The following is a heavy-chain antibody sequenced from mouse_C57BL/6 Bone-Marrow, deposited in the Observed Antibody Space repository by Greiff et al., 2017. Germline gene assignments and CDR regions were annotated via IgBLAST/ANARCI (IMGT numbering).Heavy chain of an antibody. V-gene: IGHV1-63*01. Sequence: QVQLQQSGAELVRPGTSVKMSCKASGYTFTNYWIGWAKQRPGHGLEWIGDIYPGGGYTNYNGKFKGKAPLTADKSSSTAYMQFSSLTSEDSAIYYCALYYYGSSVFAYWGQGTLGTVSA. CDR2: IYPGGGYT. D-gene: IGHD1-1*01. CDR1: GYTFTNYW. CDR3: ALYYYGSSVFAY. J-gene: IGHJ3*01.